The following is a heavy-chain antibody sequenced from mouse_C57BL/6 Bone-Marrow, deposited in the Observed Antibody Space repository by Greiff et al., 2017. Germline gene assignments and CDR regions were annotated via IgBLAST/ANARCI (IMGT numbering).Heavy chain of an antibody. CDR3: ARQDYYGSSAWFAY. CDR2: INPNNGGT. CDR1: GYTFTDYN. J-gene: IGHJ3*01. V-gene: IGHV1-18*01. Sequence: VQLQQSGPELVKPGASVKIPCKASGYTFTDYNMDWVKQSHGKSLEWIGDINPNNGGTIYNQKFKGKATLTVDKSSSTAYMELRSLTSEDTAVYYCARQDYYGSSAWFAYWGQGTLVTVSA. D-gene: IGHD1-1*01.